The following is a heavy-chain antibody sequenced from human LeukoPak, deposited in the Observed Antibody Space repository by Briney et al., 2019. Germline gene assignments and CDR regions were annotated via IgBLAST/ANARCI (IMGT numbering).Heavy chain of an antibody. D-gene: IGHD5-12*01. Sequence: PSETLSLTCTVSGGSISSGYYWSFIRQPPGKGLEWIAYIYHSGSTYYNPSLKSRLTISVHRSRNQFFLKVTSLTAADTAVSYCARSETITPNAFDIWGQGAMVTVSS. CDR2: IYHSGST. CDR3: ARSETITPNAFDI. V-gene: IGHV4-30-2*01. CDR1: GGSISSGYY. J-gene: IGHJ3*02.